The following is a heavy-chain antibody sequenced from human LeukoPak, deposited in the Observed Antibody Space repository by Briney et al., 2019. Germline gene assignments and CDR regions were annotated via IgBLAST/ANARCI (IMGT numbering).Heavy chain of an antibody. Sequence: GASVKVSCKASGYTFTGYYMHWVRQAPGQGLEWMGWINPNSGGTNYAQKFQGRVTMTRDTSISTAYMELSSLRSEDTAVYYCATQTGYSSGWYHKDIDYWGQGTLVTVSS. CDR1: GYTFTGYY. D-gene: IGHD6-19*01. CDR2: INPNSGGT. V-gene: IGHV1-2*02. CDR3: ATQTGYSSGWYHKDIDY. J-gene: IGHJ4*02.